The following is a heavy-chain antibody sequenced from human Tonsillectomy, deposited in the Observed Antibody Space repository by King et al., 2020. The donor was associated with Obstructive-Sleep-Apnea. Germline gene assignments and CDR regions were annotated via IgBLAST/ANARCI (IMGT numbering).Heavy chain of an antibody. CDR2: ISGSGGST. V-gene: IGHV3-23*04. CDR3: AKGSSGWYILVRVWFDP. J-gene: IGHJ5*02. Sequence: VQLVESGGGLVQPGGSLRLSCAASGFTFSSYAMSWVRQAPGKGLEWVSAISGSGGSTYYADSVKGRFTISRDNSKNTLYLKMNSLRAEDTAVYYCAKGSSGWYILVRVWFDPWGQGTLVTVSS. D-gene: IGHD6-19*01. CDR1: GFTFSSYA.